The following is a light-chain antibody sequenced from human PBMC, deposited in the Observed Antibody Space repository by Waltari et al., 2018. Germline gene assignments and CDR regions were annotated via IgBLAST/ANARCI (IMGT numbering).Light chain of an antibody. CDR1: QSVGTY. CDR2: GAS. Sequence: EIVLTQPPCTLSFSPRASATLSCRASQSVGTYLAWYQQTPGQAPRLLIYGASNRAAGIPDRFSGSGSGTDFSLTISRLEPEDFAVYYCQKYERLPATFGQGTKVEIK. V-gene: IGKV3-20*01. J-gene: IGKJ1*01. CDR3: QKYERLPAT.